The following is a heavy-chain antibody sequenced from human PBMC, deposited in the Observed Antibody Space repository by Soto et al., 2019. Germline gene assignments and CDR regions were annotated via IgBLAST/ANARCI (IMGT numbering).Heavy chain of an antibody. Sequence: EVQLVESGGGLGKPGGSLRLSCAASGFTFDNAWMSWFRQAPGKGLEWVGRIKSKTHGGTTEYAAAVKGRFTISRDDSKNTLNLQMNSLKTEDTAVYSCDSLLGVVVPGTFDCWGQGTLVTVSS. V-gene: IGHV3-15*01. CDR2: IKSKTHGGTT. CDR1: GFTFDNAW. CDR3: DSLLGVVVPGTFDC. J-gene: IGHJ4*02. D-gene: IGHD2-2*01.